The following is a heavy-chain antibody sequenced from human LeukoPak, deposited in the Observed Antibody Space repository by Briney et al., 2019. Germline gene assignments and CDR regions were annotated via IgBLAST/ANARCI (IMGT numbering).Heavy chain of an antibody. D-gene: IGHD3-9*01. CDR3: ARDLTGVGDV. J-gene: IGHJ6*04. Sequence: GGSPRLSCAASGFTFSSYALRWVRQAPGKGLEYVSSITSNGGSTYYANSVKDRFTISRDNSKNTLYLQMGSLRTEDMAVYYCARDLTGVGDVWGKGTTVTVSS. CDR2: ITSNGGST. V-gene: IGHV3-64*01. CDR1: GFTFSSYA.